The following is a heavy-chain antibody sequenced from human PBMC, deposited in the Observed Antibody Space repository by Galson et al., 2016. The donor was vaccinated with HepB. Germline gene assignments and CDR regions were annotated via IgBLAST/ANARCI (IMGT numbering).Heavy chain of an antibody. D-gene: IGHD3-10*01. CDR1: GYTFTAYY. J-gene: IGHJ4*02. CDR2: INTHTGDT. CDR3: ARSGLGYMYGFFDN. V-gene: IGHV1-2*02. Sequence: SVKVSCKASGYTFTAYYMHWVRQAPGQGLEWMGWINTHTGDTNYSQRFQGRVTMTRDTSISTAYMEVSRLRSDDTAVYYCARSGLGYMYGFFDNWGQGALVSVSS.